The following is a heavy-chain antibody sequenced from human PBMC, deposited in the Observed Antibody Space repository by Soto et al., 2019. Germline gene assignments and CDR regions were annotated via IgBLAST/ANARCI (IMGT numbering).Heavy chain of an antibody. Sequence: PRGSLRLSCAASGFTFSDYYMSWIRQAPGKGLEWVSYISSSGSTIYYADSVKGRFTISRDNAKNSLYLQMNSLRAEDTAVYYCARTGYSSGWPGPSSAFDIWGQGTMVTVSS. J-gene: IGHJ3*02. CDR2: ISSSGSTI. D-gene: IGHD6-19*01. V-gene: IGHV3-11*01. CDR3: ARTGYSSGWPGPSSAFDI. CDR1: GFTFSDYY.